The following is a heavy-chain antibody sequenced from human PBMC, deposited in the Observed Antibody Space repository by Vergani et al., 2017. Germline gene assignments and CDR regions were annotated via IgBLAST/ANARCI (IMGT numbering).Heavy chain of an antibody. D-gene: IGHD4-11*01. CDR2: ISSSGSTI. Sequence: QVQLVQSGAEVKKPGASVKVSCKASGYTFTSYGISWIRQAPGKGLEWVSYISSSGSTIYYADSVKGRFTISRDNAKNSLYLQMNSLRAEDTALYYCAGGPYSNYDYYDYYYMDVWGKGTTVTVSS. CDR3: AGGPYSNYDYYDYYYMDV. J-gene: IGHJ6*03. V-gene: IGHV3-11*01. CDR1: GYTFTSYG.